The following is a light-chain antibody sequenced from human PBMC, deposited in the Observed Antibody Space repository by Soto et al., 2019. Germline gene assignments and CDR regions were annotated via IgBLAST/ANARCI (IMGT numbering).Light chain of an antibody. CDR2: EGS. CDR3: CSYAGSSTCGLYV. V-gene: IGLV2-23*01. CDR1: SSDVGSYNL. Sequence: QSALTQPASVSGSPGQSITISCTGTSSDVGSYNLVSWYQQHPGKAPKLMIYEGSKRPSGVSNRFSGSKSGNTASLTISGLQAEDEADYYCCSYAGSSTCGLYVFGTGTKLTVL. J-gene: IGLJ1*01.